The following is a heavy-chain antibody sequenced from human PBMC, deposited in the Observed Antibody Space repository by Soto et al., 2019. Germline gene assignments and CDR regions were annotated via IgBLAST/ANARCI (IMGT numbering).Heavy chain of an antibody. CDR2: ISGSGGST. CDR1: WLNLVGYA. CDR3: AKDDLDAFDI. V-gene: IGHV3-23*01. Sequence: GGVLRHSCGAPWLNLVGYAVSRVRQAPGKGLEWVSAISGSGGSTYYADSVKGRFTISRDNSKDTLYLQMNSLRAEDTAVYYCAKDDLDAFDIWGQGTMVTVSS. J-gene: IGHJ3*02.